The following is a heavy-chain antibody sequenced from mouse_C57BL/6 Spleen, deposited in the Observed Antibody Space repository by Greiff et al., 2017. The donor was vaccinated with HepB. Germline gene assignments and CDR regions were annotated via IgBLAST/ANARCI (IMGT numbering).Heavy chain of an antibody. CDR1: GYTFTEYT. Sequence: QVHVKQSGAELVKPGASVKLSCKASGYTFTEYTIHWVKQRSGQGLEWIGWFYPGSGSIKYNEKFKDKATLTADKSTSTVYMELSRLTSEDSAVYFCARHERLDYAMDYWGQGTSVTVSS. J-gene: IGHJ4*01. CDR3: ARHERLDYAMDY. V-gene: IGHV1-62-2*01. CDR2: FYPGSGSI. D-gene: IGHD3-2*02.